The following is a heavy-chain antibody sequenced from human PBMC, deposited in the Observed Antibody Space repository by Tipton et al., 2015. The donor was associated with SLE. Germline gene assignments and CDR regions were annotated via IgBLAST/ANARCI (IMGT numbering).Heavy chain of an antibody. D-gene: IGHD4-17*01. CDR3: ARAHDYGHAFDI. CDR1: GGSISSGGYS. V-gene: IGHV4-30-2*01. CDR2: IYHSGST. Sequence: TLSLTCAVSGGSISSGGYSWSWIRQPPGKGLEWIGYIYHSGSTNYNPSLKSRVTISVDTSKNQFSLKLSSVTAADTAVYYCARAHDYGHAFDIWGQGTMVTVSS. J-gene: IGHJ3*02.